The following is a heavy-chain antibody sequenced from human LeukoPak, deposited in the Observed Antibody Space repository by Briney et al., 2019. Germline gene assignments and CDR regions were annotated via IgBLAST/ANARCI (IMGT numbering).Heavy chain of an antibody. D-gene: IGHD1-26*01. J-gene: IGHJ4*02. CDR3: AKGQSGTYPRVHFDY. CDR2: ISGSGGST. Sequence: QPGRSLRLSCAASGFTFNCATSWVRQAPGKGLEWVSSISGSGGSTYYADSVKGRFTISRDNSKNTLYLQMNSLRAEDTAVYYCAKGQSGTYPRVHFDYWGQGTLVTVSS. CDR1: GFTFNCA. V-gene: IGHV3-23*01.